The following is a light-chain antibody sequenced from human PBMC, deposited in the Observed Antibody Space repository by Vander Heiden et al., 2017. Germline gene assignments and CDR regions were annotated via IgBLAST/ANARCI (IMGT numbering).Light chain of an antibody. V-gene: IGKV1-39*01. J-gene: IGKJ4*01. CDR3: QQSYSSPSHT. CDR1: QSISSY. Sequence: DIQMTQSPSSLSASVGDRVTINCQSSQSISSYFKWYQQKPGKAPTLLIYAASSMQSGGPSRCIGSGSGTDFTLTISSLQPEDFATYYCQQSYSSPSHTFGGGTKVEIK. CDR2: AAS.